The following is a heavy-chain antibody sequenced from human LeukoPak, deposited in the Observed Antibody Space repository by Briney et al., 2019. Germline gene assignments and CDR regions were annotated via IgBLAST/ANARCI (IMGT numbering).Heavy chain of an antibody. Sequence: ASVKVSCKASGYTFTNYGISWVREAPGQGLEWMGWISAHNGNTYYAQKFQGRVTMTTDTSTSTAYMEVRSLRSDDTSVYYCARDGRYDSSGYSFDYWGQGTLVTVSS. D-gene: IGHD3-22*01. CDR1: GYTFTNYG. CDR2: ISAHNGNT. J-gene: IGHJ4*02. V-gene: IGHV1-18*01. CDR3: ARDGRYDSSGYSFDY.